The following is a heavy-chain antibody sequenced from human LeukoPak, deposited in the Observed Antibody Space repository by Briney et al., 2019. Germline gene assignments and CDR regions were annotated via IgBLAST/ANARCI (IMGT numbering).Heavy chain of an antibody. D-gene: IGHD5-18*01. CDR3: ARAAITHFDY. Sequence: SETLSLTCTVSGGSISSHYWSWIRQPPGKGLEWIGYIYYSGSTNYNPSLKSRVTISVDTSKNQFSLKLSSVTAADTAVYYCARAAITHFDYWGQGTLVTVS. V-gene: IGHV4-59*11. CDR2: IYYSGST. J-gene: IGHJ4*02. CDR1: GGSISSHY.